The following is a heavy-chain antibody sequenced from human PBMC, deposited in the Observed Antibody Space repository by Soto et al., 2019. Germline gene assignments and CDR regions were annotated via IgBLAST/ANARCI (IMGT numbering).Heavy chain of an antibody. D-gene: IGHD6-6*01. Sequence: SETLSLTCTVSGGSISSSSYYWGWIRQPPGKGLEWIGYIYYSGSTYYNPSLKSRVTISVDTSKNQFSLKLSSVTAADTAVYYCARVWGIAARQGPLTFDYWGQGTLVNVS. CDR3: ARVWGIAARQGPLTFDY. J-gene: IGHJ4*02. V-gene: IGHV4-31*03. CDR2: IYYSGST. CDR1: GGSISSSSYY.